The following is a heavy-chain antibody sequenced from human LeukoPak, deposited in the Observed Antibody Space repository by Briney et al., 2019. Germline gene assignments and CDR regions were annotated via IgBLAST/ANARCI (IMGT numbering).Heavy chain of an antibody. D-gene: IGHD5-18*01. CDR1: GITFSNYA. J-gene: IGHJ4*02. Sequence: GSLRLSCVASGITFSNYAVSWVRQAPEKGLDWVSVISGSAHKIRYADSVKGRFTISRDNSENIVYLLMNNLRVEDTAVYYCAGRPTGYSSGYIHWGQGTLVTVSS. CDR2: ISGSAHKI. V-gene: IGHV3-23*01. CDR3: AGRPTGYSSGYIH.